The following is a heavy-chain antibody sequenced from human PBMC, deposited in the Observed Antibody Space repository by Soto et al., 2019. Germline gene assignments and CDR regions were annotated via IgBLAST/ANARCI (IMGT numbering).Heavy chain of an antibody. J-gene: IGHJ4*02. Sequence: HGESLKISCKGSGYSFTSYWISWVRQMPGKGLEWMGRIDPSDSYTYYSPSFQGHVTISADKSISTAYLQWSSLKASDTAMYYCARHSSGYFLNWGQGTLVTVSS. CDR1: GYSFTSYW. V-gene: IGHV5-10-1*01. CDR3: ARHSSGYFLN. D-gene: IGHD3-22*01. CDR2: IDPSDSYT.